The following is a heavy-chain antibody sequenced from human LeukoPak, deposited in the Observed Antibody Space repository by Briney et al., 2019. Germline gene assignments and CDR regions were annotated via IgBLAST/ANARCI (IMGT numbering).Heavy chain of an antibody. Sequence: PSETLSLTCTVSGGSISSYYWSWIRQPPGKGLEWIGYIYYSGSTNYNPSLKSRVTISVDTSKNQFSLKLSSVTAADTAVYYCAGQVDTAMDKYGASVYWGQGTLVTVSP. CDR2: IYYSGST. V-gene: IGHV4-59*01. CDR3: AGQVDTAMDKYGASVY. J-gene: IGHJ4*02. D-gene: IGHD5-18*01. CDR1: GGSISSYY.